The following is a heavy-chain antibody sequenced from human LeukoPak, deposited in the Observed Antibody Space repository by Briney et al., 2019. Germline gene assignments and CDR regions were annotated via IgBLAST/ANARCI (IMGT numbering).Heavy chain of an antibody. CDR2: IGTAGDT. Sequence: GGSLRLSCAASGFTFSSYDMHWVRQAPGKGLEWVSAIGTAGDTYYPGSVKGRFTISRDNSKNTLYLQMNSLRAEDTAVYYCARDRDWNLFYWGQGTLVTVSS. D-gene: IGHD1-7*01. CDR3: ARDRDWNLFY. V-gene: IGHV3-13*01. CDR1: GFTFSSYD. J-gene: IGHJ4*02.